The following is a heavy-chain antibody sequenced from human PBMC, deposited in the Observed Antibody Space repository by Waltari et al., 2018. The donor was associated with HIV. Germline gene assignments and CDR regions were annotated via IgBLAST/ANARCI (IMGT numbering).Heavy chain of an antibody. D-gene: IGHD3-22*01. V-gene: IGHV4-34*01. CDR3: ARPYYDSSGYYYGLDY. CDR1: GGSFSGYY. CDR2: INHSGST. Sequence: QVQLQQWGAGLLKPSETLSLTCAVSGGSFSGYYWSWIRQPPGKGREWIGEINHSGSTNYNPALRVRFTISVATSKNQFSRRLSSVTAADTAGYYCARPYYDSSGYYYGLDYWGQGTLVTVSS. J-gene: IGHJ4*02.